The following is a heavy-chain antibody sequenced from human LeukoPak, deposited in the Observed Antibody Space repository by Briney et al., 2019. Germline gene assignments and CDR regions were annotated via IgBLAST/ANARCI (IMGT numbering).Heavy chain of an antibody. CDR1: GFTFSKYW. D-gene: IGHD3-22*01. CDR3: ATGNHYDSRGYYTFGY. Sequence: GGSLRLSCAASGFTFSKYWMHWVRQVPGKGLVWVSLINGDGSTTNYADFVKGRFTISRDNAKNTLSLQVNSLRAEDTAVYYCATGNHYDSRGYYTFGYWGQGTLVTVSS. CDR2: INGDGSTT. J-gene: IGHJ1*01. V-gene: IGHV3-74*01.